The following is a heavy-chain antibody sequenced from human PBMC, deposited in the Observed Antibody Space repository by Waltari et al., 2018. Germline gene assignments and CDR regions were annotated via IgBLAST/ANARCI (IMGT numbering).Heavy chain of an antibody. Sequence: DSVKGRFTISRDDSKNTLYLEMNSLRVDDTAVYFCARGWVGIVRYYDYWGQGTLVTVSS. CDR3: ARGWVGIVRYYDY. D-gene: IGHD3-9*01. V-gene: IGHV3-23*03. J-gene: IGHJ4*02.